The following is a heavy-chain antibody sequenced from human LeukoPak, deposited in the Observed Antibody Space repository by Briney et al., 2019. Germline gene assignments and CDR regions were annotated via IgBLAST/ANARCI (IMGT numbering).Heavy chain of an antibody. J-gene: IGHJ6*03. CDR1: GYTFTSYG. CDR2: ISAYNGNT. CDR3: ARVITIFGVVGYYYYMDV. V-gene: IGHV1-18*01. Sequence: ASVKVSCKASGYTFTSYGISWVRQAPGQGLEWMGWISAYNGNTNYAQKLQGRVTMTTDTSTSTAYMELRSLRSDDTAVYYCARVITIFGVVGYYYYMDVWGKGTTVTVSS. D-gene: IGHD3-3*01.